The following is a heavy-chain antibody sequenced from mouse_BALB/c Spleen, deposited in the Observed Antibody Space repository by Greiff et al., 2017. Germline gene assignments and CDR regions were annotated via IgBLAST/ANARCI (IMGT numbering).Heavy chain of an antibody. CDR2: IDPANGNT. CDR3: ARRAWRGYAMDY. J-gene: IGHJ4*01. D-gene: IGHD3-1*01. V-gene: IGHV14-3*02. Sequence: VQLQQSGAELVKPGASVKLSCTASGFNIKDTYMHWVKQRPEQGLEWIGRIDPANGNTKYDPKFQGKATITADTSSNTAYLQLSSLTSEDTAVYYCARRAWRGYAMDYWGQGTSVTVSS. CDR1: GFNIKDTY.